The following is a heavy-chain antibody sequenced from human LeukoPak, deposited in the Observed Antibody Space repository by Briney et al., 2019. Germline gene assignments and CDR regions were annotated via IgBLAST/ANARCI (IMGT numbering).Heavy chain of an antibody. CDR1: RFTFNYYG. Sequence: GGSLRLSCAASRFTFNYYGMNWVRQAPAKGLEWVSGISGSGSSTYCADSVKGRFTISRDNSKNTLYLEMNSLRADDTAVYYCAKSPGFLEWLFDSWGQGTRVTVSS. CDR3: AKSPGFLEWLFDS. J-gene: IGHJ5*01. V-gene: IGHV3-23*01. CDR2: ISGSGSST. D-gene: IGHD3-3*01.